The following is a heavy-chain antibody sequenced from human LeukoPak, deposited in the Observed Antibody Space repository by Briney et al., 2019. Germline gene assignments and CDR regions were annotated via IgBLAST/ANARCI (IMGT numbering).Heavy chain of an antibody. CDR3: VRLSFGPTGWFDP. CDR1: GYSFTSYW. J-gene: IGHJ5*02. D-gene: IGHD3-10*01. Sequence: GESLKISCKGSGYSFTSYWIGWVRQMPWRGLEWMGIIYPGDSDTRYSPSFQGQVTISADKSFSTAYLQWSSLKASDTAMYYCVRLSFGPTGWFDPWGQGTLVTVSS. V-gene: IGHV5-51*01. CDR2: IYPGDSDT.